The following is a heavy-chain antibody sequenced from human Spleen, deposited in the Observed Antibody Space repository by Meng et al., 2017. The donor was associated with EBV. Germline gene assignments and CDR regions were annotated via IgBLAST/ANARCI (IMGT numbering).Heavy chain of an antibody. CDR1: GASLRGHY. CDR3: ARFYTYGDVPSEADS. Sequence: QLQLKQWGAGLLKPSATLSLPCAVYGASLRGHYWSWIRQAPGKGLEWIGEIKDTGSTNYNLSLKGRVTISVDKSNNQFSLKLTSVTAADTAVYYCARFYTYGDVPSEADSWGQGNLVTVSS. CDR2: IKDTGST. J-gene: IGHJ4*02. D-gene: IGHD4-17*01. V-gene: IGHV4-34*01.